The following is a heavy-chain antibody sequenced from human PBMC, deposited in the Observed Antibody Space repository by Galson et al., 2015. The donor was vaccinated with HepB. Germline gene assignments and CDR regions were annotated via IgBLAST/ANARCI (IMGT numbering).Heavy chain of an antibody. CDR3: ARVYCSSGTCYSFGEPIDY. Sequence: SLRLSCAASGFIFSSHAMSWVRQAPGKGLEWVSTISSSGGSTYYADSVKGRFTISTDNSKNTLYLQMNSLRAEDTAIYYCARVYCSSGTCYSFGEPIDYWGQGTLVTVSS. CDR2: ISSSGGST. J-gene: IGHJ4*02. V-gene: IGHV3-23*01. CDR1: GFIFSSHA. D-gene: IGHD2-15*01.